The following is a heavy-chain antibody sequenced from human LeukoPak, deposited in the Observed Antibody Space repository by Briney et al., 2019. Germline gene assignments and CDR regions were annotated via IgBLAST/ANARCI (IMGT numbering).Heavy chain of an antibody. V-gene: IGHV1-46*01. CDR1: GYTFTSYY. CDR3: ARDGGKSGYDWDYFDY. D-gene: IGHD5-12*01. CDR2: INPSGGST. Sequence: SSVKVSCKASGYTFTSYYMHWVRQAPGQGLEWMGIINPSGGSTSHAQKFQGRVTITRDTSTSTVYMELSSLRSEDTAVYYCARDGGKSGYDWDYFDYWGQGTLVTVSS. J-gene: IGHJ4*02.